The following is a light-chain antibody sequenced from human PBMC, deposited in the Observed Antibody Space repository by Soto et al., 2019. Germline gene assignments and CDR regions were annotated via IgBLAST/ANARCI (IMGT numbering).Light chain of an antibody. Sequence: SVLTQPASVSGSPGQSIAISCTGTSSDVGGYSYVSWYQQQPGKAPKLVISDVSNRPSGVSDRFSGSKSGNTASLTISGLQTEDEADYYCASYTTSSTYVFGTGTKVTV. V-gene: IGLV2-14*01. J-gene: IGLJ1*01. CDR2: DVS. CDR1: SSDVGGYSY. CDR3: ASYTTSSTYV.